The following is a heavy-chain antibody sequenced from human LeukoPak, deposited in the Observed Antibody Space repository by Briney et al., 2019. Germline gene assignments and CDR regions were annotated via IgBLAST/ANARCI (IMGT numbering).Heavy chain of an antibody. Sequence: SETLSLTCTVSGGSISSYYWSWIRQPPGKGLEWIGEINHSGSTNYNPSLKSRVTISVDTSKNQFSLKLGSVTAADTAVYYCTDSSGYSFDYWGQGTLVTVSS. CDR3: TDSSGYSFDY. CDR1: GGSISSYY. V-gene: IGHV4-34*01. D-gene: IGHD3-22*01. CDR2: INHSGST. J-gene: IGHJ4*02.